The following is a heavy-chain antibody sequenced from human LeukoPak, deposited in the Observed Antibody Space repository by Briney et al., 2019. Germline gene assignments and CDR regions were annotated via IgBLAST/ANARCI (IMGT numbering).Heavy chain of an antibody. D-gene: IGHD3-10*01. CDR3: ASYYGSGSFYKLDS. V-gene: IGHV3-13*04. Sequence: PGGSLRLSCAASEFTFNNYDMYWVRQGTGKGLEWVASISTSGDTYYPGSVKGRFIISRDNAKNTLYLQMNSLRAEDTAVYFCASYYGSGSFYKLDSWGQGTLVTVSS. J-gene: IGHJ4*02. CDR2: ISTSGDT. CDR1: EFTFNNYD.